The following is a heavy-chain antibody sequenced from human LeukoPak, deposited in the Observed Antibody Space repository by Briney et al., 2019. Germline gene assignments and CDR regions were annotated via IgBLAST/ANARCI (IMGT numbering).Heavy chain of an antibody. V-gene: IGHV3-30*02. Sequence: GGSLRHSCAASGFVFRTYGMYWVRQAPGKGLEWVALIRYDGSDKDYADSVKGRFTISRDNSQNTLYLQMNSLQPDDTAVYYCAKERVRGVSYFDFWGQGSLVIVSS. D-gene: IGHD3-10*01. CDR3: AKERVRGVSYFDF. CDR1: GFVFRTYG. CDR2: IRYDGSDK. J-gene: IGHJ4*02.